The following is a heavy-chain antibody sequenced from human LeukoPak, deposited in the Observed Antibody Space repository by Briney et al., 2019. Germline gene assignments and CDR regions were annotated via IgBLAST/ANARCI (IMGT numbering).Heavy chain of an antibody. CDR1: GFNFSTYW. D-gene: IGHD2-2*01. J-gene: IGHJ1*01. CDR2: IKDDGST. Sequence: GGSLRLSCAASGFNFSTYWMHWVRQAPGKGLVWVSCIKDDGSTIYADSVKGRFTISRDNAKNTLYLQMNSLRAEDTAVYYRARRPKYQLLESSMGAENLQHWGQGTLVTVSS. V-gene: IGHV3-74*01. CDR3: ARRPKYQLLESSMGAENLQH.